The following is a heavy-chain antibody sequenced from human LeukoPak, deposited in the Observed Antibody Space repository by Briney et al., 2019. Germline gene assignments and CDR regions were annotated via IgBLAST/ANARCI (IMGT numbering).Heavy chain of an antibody. V-gene: IGHV3-48*03. CDR1: GFTFSSYE. CDR2: ISSSGSII. J-gene: IGHJ6*02. D-gene: IGHD4-17*01. CDR3: ARGRLRPHYYCYYGMDV. Sequence: GGSLRLSCAASGFTFSSYEMNWVRQAPGKGLEWVSYISSSGSIIYYADSVKGRFTISRDNTKNSLYLQMNSLRAEDTAVYYCARGRLRPHYYCYYGMDVWGQGTTVTVSS.